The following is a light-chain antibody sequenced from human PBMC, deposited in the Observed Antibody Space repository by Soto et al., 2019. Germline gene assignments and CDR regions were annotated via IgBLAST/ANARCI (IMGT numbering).Light chain of an antibody. J-gene: IGKJ5*01. CDR3: QQYGDSLIT. Sequence: EIVLTQSPGTLSLSPGERATLSCRASQSVSSSYIAWYQQKPGQAPRLLIYGASSRATGIPDRFSGSGSGTDFSLTISRLEPEDFAVYYCQQYGDSLITFGQGTRLEIK. CDR1: QSVSSSY. CDR2: GAS. V-gene: IGKV3-20*01.